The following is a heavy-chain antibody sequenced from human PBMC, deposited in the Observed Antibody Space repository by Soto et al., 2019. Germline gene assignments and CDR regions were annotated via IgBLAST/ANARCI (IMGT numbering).Heavy chain of an antibody. V-gene: IGHV1-8*01. CDR1: RYTFISYD. Sequence: QVQLVQSGAEVKESGASVKVSCKASRYTFISYDINWVRQAPGQGLEWMGWMNPSSANTGYAQKLQGRVTMTTDTSTSTAYMELRSLRSDDTAVYYCARGLRTGYYYYGMDVWGQGTTVTVSS. CDR2: MNPSSANT. D-gene: IGHD4-17*01. J-gene: IGHJ6*02. CDR3: ARGLRTGYYYYGMDV.